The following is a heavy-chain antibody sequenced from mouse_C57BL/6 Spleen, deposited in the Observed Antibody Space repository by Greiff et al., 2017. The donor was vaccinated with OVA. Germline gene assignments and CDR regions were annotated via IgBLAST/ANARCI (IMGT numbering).Heavy chain of an antibody. D-gene: IGHD3-2*02. CDR2: ISYDGSN. Sequence: EVQLVESGPGLVKPSQSLSLTCSVTGYSITSGYYWNWIRQFPGNKLEWRGYISYDGSNNYNPSLKNRISITRDTSTNQFFLKLTSVTTEDTATYYCARGCQLSLRDYWGQGTTLTVSS. CDR1: GYSITSGYY. J-gene: IGHJ2*01. V-gene: IGHV3-6*01. CDR3: ARGCQLSLRDY.